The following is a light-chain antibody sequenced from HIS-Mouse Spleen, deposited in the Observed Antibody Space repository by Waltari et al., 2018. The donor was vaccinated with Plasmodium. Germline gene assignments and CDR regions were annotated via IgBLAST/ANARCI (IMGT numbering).Light chain of an antibody. CDR3: CSYAGSYTYV. Sequence: AALTQPRSVSGTRGKSATSSCTGSSSDVGGYNYDSCYHQHPGKAPTHMIYDVSKPPSGVPDRFSGSKSGNTASLTISGLPAEDEADYYCCSYAGSYTYVFGTGTKVTVL. J-gene: IGLJ1*01. CDR1: SSDVGGYNY. V-gene: IGLV2-11*01. CDR2: DVS.